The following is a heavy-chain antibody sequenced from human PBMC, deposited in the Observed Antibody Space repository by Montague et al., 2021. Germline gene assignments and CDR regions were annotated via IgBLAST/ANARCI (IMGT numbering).Heavy chain of an antibody. Sequence: SETLSLTCTASGASINSSPYYWGWIRQPPGKGLEWIGSIYYSANTYYNPSLKSRLSISVDTTKNPFSLRLKSVTAADTAVYHCARVDCDGDCYTFDPWGQGTLVTVSS. CDR1: GASINSSPYY. CDR3: ARVDCDGDCYTFDP. V-gene: IGHV4-39*01. CDR2: IYYSANT. D-gene: IGHD2-21*02. J-gene: IGHJ5*02.